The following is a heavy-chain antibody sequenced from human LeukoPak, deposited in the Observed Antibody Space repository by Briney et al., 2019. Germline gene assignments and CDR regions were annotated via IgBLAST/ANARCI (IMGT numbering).Heavy chain of an antibody. D-gene: IGHD1-14*01. CDR3: ARERGIRDAFDF. Sequence: GASVKVSCKASGYTFTSYTIHWVRQAPGQSLEWVGWISVGRGDSKCSQEFQGRVTLTRDTSATTAYLEVSSLRPEDMAVYYCARERGIRDAFDFWGQGTMVTVSS. J-gene: IGHJ3*01. CDR2: ISVGRGDS. V-gene: IGHV1-3*03. CDR1: GYTFTSYT.